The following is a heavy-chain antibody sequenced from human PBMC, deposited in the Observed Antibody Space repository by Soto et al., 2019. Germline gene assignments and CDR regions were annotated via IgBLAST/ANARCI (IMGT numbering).Heavy chain of an antibody. J-gene: IGHJ5*02. D-gene: IGHD3-9*01. V-gene: IGHV4-30-4*01. CDR2: IYYSGST. Sequence: QVQLQESGPGLVKPSQTLSLTCTVSGGSISSGDYYWSWIRQPPGKGLEWIGYIYYSGSTYYNPSLKSRVTTSVDTSKNQFPLKLSSVTAADTAVYYCARVGRYFDWLPTYNWFAPWGQGTLVTVSS. CDR1: GGSISSGDYY. CDR3: ARVGRYFDWLPTYNWFAP.